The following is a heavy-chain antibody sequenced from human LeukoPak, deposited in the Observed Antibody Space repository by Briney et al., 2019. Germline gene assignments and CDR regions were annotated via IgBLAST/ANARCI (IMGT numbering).Heavy chain of an antibody. Sequence: SETLSLTCTVSGGSISSSSYYWGWIRQPPGKGLEWIGSIYYSESTYYNPSLKSRVTISVDTSKNQFSLKLSSVTAADTAVYYCAKQRRDGYNYFDYWGQGALVTVSS. CDR2: IYYSEST. J-gene: IGHJ4*02. D-gene: IGHD5-24*01. V-gene: IGHV4-39*01. CDR1: GGSISSSSYY. CDR3: AKQRRDGYNYFDY.